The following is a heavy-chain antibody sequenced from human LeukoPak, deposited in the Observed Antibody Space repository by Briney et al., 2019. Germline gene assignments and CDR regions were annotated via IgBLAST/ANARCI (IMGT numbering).Heavy chain of an antibody. CDR3: ARSYYYDSSGTPDY. J-gene: IGHJ4*02. D-gene: IGHD3-22*01. Sequence: GGSLRLSCAASGFTFNTYGMYWVRQAPGKGLEWVAFTRHDGSNDYYTDSVKGRFTISRDNSKNTLYLQMNSLRAEDTAVYYCARSYYYDSSGTPDYWGQGTLVTVSS. CDR1: GFTFNTYG. CDR2: TRHDGSND. V-gene: IGHV3-30*02.